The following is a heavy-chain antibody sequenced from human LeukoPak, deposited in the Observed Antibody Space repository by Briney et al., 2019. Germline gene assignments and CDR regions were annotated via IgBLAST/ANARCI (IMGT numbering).Heavy chain of an antibody. J-gene: IGHJ4*02. CDR1: GFIFSSYA. V-gene: IGHV3-64*01. CDR3: ARGGRRDGYNAAFDY. CDR2: ISSNGGST. D-gene: IGHD5-24*01. Sequence: PGGSLRLSCAASGFIFSSYAIHWVRQAPGKGLEYVSAISSNGGSTYYANSVKGRFTISRDNSKNTLYLQMGSLRDEDMAVYYCARGGRRDGYNAAFDYWGQGTLVTVSS.